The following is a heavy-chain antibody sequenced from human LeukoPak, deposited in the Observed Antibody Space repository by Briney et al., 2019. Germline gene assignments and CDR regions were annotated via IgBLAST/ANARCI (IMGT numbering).Heavy chain of an antibody. CDR3: ARPYGASYMYDF. V-gene: IGHV3-7*03. CDR2: IKEDGDET. CDR1: GFTFGGFW. Sequence: GGSLRLSCRGSGFTFGGFWMNWVRQAPGKGLEWVANIKEDGDETWYVDSVKGRFTISRDNSKSTLYLQMDSLRAEDTAVYYCARPYGASYMYDFWGQGAPVTVSS. J-gene: IGHJ4*02. D-gene: IGHD1-26*01.